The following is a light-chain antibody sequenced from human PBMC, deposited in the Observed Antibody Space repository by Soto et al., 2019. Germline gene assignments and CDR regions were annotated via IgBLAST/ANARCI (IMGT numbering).Light chain of an antibody. V-gene: IGKV3-15*01. CDR2: GTS. Sequence: EIVMTQSPASLSVSPGESVTLSCRASQSVASNLAWYQQKPGQAPRLLIYGTSTRATGVPARFSGSGSGTDFTLTISSLQAADFAVYFCQQYGSSPRITFGPGTKVDIK. CDR3: QQYGSSPRIT. CDR1: QSVASN. J-gene: IGKJ3*01.